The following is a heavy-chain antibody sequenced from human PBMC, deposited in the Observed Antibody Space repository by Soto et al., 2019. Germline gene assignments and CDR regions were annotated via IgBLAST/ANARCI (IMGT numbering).Heavy chain of an antibody. D-gene: IGHD3-16*01. J-gene: IGHJ6*02. CDR2: ISYDGSKK. CDR1: GFPFTRYA. Sequence: QVQLVESGGGVVQPGGSLGLSCAGSGFPFTRYAMHWVRQAPGKGLECVAVISYDGSKKYYADSVKGRFTIYRDNSKNTVYLQMNSLRIEDTAVYYCARGSASPPYYDLDVWGQGTTVTVSS. CDR3: ARGSASPPYYDLDV. V-gene: IGHV3-30*04.